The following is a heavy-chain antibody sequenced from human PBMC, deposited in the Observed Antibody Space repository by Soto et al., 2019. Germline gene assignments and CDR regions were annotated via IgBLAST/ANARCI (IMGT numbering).Heavy chain of an antibody. D-gene: IGHD1-20*01. Sequence: QLQLQESGPGLVKPSETLSLTCAVSGGSISGSYYYWGWLRQSPGRVPEWIGSVFYTGFTSYNPSLASRVSVSVDTSKNQFSLKVSAVTAADTAVYYCASSQKGYNWNYFDHWGQGALVTVAS. CDR3: ASSQKGYNWNYFDH. V-gene: IGHV4-39*01. CDR1: GGSISGSYYY. CDR2: VFYTGFT. J-gene: IGHJ4*02.